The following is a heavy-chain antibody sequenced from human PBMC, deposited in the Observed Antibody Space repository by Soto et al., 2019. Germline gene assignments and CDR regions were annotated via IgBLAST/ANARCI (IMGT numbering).Heavy chain of an antibody. Sequence: GASVKVSCKASGYTFTSYGISWVRQAPGQGLEWMGWISAYNGNTNYAQKLQGRVTMTTDTSTSTAYMELRSLRSDDTAVYYCAREVRYYYDSSGPDWFDPRGQGTLVTVSS. V-gene: IGHV1-18*01. D-gene: IGHD3-22*01. CDR1: GYTFTSYG. J-gene: IGHJ5*02. CDR2: ISAYNGNT. CDR3: AREVRYYYDSSGPDWFDP.